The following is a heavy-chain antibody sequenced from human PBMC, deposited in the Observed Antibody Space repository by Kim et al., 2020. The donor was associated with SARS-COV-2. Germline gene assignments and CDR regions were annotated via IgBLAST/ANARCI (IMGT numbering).Heavy chain of an antibody. V-gene: IGHV3-23*01. CDR2: IFGDDGRT. CDR3: VKGAYLDY. Sequence: GGSLRLSCVASGFTFSTFDMSWVRQAPGKGLEWVAVIFGDDGRTSYADSVKGRFTISRDNSQHTLYLQMSNVKVEDTARYYCVKGAYLDYWGQGSLVTVSS. J-gene: IGHJ4*02. CDR1: GFTFSTFD.